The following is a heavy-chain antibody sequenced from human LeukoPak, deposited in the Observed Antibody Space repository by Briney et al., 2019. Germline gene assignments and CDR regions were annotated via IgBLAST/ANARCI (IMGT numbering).Heavy chain of an antibody. CDR1: GFTFSSYS. V-gene: IGHV3-21*01. CDR2: ISSSSSYI. J-gene: IGHJ4*01. CDR3: ARDEAEIAARPFDY. D-gene: IGHD6-6*01. Sequence: GGSLGLSCAASGFTFSSYSMNWVRQAPGKGLEWVSSISSSSSYIYYADSVKGRFTISRDNAKNSLYLQMNSLRAEDTAVYYCARDEAEIAARPFDYWGQGTLVTVSS.